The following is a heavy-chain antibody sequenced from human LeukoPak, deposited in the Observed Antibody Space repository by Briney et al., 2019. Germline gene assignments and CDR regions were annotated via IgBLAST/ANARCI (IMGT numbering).Heavy chain of an antibody. V-gene: IGHV4-39*07. D-gene: IGHD6-19*01. CDR2: IYYSGST. CDR3: ARDRTAVAGILYYFDY. Sequence: SETLSLTCTVSGGSISSSSYYWGWIRQPPEKGLEWIGSIYYSGSTYYNPSLKSRVTISVDTSKNQFSLKLSSVTAADTAVYYCARDRTAVAGILYYFDYWGQGTLVTVSS. CDR1: GGSISSSSYY. J-gene: IGHJ4*02.